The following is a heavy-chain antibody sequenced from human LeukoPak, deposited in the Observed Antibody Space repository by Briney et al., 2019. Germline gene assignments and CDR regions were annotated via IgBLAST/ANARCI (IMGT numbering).Heavy chain of an antibody. D-gene: IGHD6-19*01. CDR1: GGSISSSSYY. V-gene: IGHV4-39*01. CDR2: IYYSGST. J-gene: IGHJ4*02. Sequence: SETLSLTCTVSGGSISSSSYYWGWIRQPPGKGLEWIGSIYYSGSTYYNPSLKSRVTISVDTSKNQFSLKLSSATAADTAVYYCARPGSSGYYFDYWGQGTLVTVSS. CDR3: ARPGSSGYYFDY.